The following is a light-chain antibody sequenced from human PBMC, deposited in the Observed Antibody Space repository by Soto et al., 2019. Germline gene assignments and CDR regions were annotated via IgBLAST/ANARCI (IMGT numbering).Light chain of an antibody. CDR3: QQSYSSPWT. V-gene: IGKV1-39*01. CDR2: AAS. Sequence: DIHMTQSPSSLSASVGDRVTITCRASQTITNYLNWYQQKPGKAPKLLIYAASTLLSGVPSRFTGGGSGTDFTLTIDSLQPEDFSTYFCQQSYSSPWTVVQWTKVEI. CDR1: QTITNY. J-gene: IGKJ1*01.